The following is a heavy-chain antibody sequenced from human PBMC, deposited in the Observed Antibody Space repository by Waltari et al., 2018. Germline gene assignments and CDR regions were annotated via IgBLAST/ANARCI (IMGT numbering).Heavy chain of an antibody. Sequence: QVQLQQWGAGLLTPSETLSLTCAVYGGSFSGYFWTWLRQPPGKGLEWIGEIKHSGSTNYNPSLKSRVTISVDTSKNQFSLKLSSVTAADTAVYYGARGIAAAGHDAFDIWGQGTMVTVSS. CDR1: GGSFSGYF. CDR2: IKHSGST. CDR3: ARGIAAAGHDAFDI. J-gene: IGHJ3*02. V-gene: IGHV4-34*01. D-gene: IGHD6-13*01.